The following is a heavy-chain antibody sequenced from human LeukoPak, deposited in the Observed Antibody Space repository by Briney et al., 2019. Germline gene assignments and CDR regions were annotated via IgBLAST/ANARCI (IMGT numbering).Heavy chain of an antibody. D-gene: IGHD2-2*01. J-gene: IGHJ4*02. CDR2: ISGNTATI. Sequence: GGSLRLSCAASGFTFRNYGMSWVRQAPGKGLEWVSGISGNTATINYAAPVKGRFTISRDNSKNTLYLQMNSLRAEDTAVYYCAPGYCTTTSCSHYFDYWGQGTLVTVSS. V-gene: IGHV3-23*01. CDR3: APGYCTTTSCSHYFDY. CDR1: GFTFRNYG.